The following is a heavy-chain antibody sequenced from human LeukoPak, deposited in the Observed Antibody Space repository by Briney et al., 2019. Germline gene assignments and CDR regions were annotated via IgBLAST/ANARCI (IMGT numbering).Heavy chain of an antibody. CDR1: GFTFSSYS. J-gene: IGHJ4*02. CDR2: ISSSSSYI. Sequence: GGSLRLSCAASGFTFSSYSMNWVRQAPGKGLEWVSSISSSSSYIYYTDSVKGRFTISRDNAKNSLYLQMNSLRAEDTAVYYCARLGYSYGGAYVGYWGQGTLVTVSS. CDR3: ARLGYSYGGAYVGY. D-gene: IGHD5-18*01. V-gene: IGHV3-21*01.